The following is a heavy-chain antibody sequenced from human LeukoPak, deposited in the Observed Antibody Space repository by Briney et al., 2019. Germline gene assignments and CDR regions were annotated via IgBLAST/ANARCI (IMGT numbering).Heavy chain of an antibody. D-gene: IGHD6-19*01. Sequence: GRSLRLSCAGSGFIFNNYAMHWVRQPPGKGLEWVSGISWNSGSIDYADPVKGRFTISRDNAKNSLYLQMNSLRVEDTAFYYCAKDNRRHYTSGPNPDSLHWGQGALVTVSP. J-gene: IGHJ4*02. V-gene: IGHV3-9*01. CDR2: ISWNSGSI. CDR3: AKDNRRHYTSGPNPDSLH. CDR1: GFIFNNYA.